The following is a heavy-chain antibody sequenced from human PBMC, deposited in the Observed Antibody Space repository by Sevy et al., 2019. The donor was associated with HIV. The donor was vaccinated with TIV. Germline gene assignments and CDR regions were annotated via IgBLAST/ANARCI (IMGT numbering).Heavy chain of an antibody. V-gene: IGHV3-74*01. D-gene: IGHD3-9*01. J-gene: IGHJ4*02. Sequence: GGSLRLSCAASGFTFSSYWMHWVRQAPGKGLVWVSRINSDGSSTSYADSVKGGVTISRDNAKNTLYLQMNSLRAEDTAVYYCARADDILTGYSAGYWGQGTLVTVSS. CDR3: ARADDILTGYSAGY. CDR2: INSDGSST. CDR1: GFTFSSYW.